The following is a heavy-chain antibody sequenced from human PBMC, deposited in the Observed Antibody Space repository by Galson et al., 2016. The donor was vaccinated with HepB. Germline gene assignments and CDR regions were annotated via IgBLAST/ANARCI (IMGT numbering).Heavy chain of an antibody. Sequence: QSGAEVKKPGESLKISCKASGYIFTSNWIGWVRQMPGKGLEWMTIINPGDSDTRYSPSFQGQVTISADKSITTAYLQWNSLKASDTAIYYCARRSSDAFDIWGQGTMVTVSS. CDR1: GYIFTSNW. D-gene: IGHD3-10*01. V-gene: IGHV5-51*01. CDR2: INPGDSDT. J-gene: IGHJ3*02. CDR3: ARRSSDAFDI.